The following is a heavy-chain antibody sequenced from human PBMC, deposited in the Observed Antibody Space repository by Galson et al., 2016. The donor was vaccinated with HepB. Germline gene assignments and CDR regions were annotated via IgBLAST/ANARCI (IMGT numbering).Heavy chain of an antibody. Sequence: SLRLSCAASGVTFSYYWMNWVRQAPGKGLELVATIKPDGGERYYVDSVKGRFAIPRDNAKNSLFLQMNSLRAEDTAVYYCARDGGAGADYRVPFDYWGQGTLVTVSS. V-gene: IGHV3-7*03. CDR2: IKPDGGER. CDR3: ARDGGAGADYRVPFDY. J-gene: IGHJ4*02. CDR1: GVTFSYYW. D-gene: IGHD4-11*01.